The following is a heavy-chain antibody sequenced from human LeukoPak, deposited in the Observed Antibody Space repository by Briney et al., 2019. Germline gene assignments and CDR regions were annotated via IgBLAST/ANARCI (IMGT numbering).Heavy chain of an antibody. CDR2: IKQDGSEK. J-gene: IGHJ4*02. CDR3: ARAYSGYDYYFDY. D-gene: IGHD5-12*01. Sequence: GGSLRLSCAASGFTFSSYWMSWVRQAPGKGLEWVAHIKQDGSEKYYVDSVKGRFTISRDNAKNSLYLQMISLRAEDTAVYYCARAYSGYDYYFDYWGQGTPVTVSS. CDR1: GFTFSSYW. V-gene: IGHV3-7*04.